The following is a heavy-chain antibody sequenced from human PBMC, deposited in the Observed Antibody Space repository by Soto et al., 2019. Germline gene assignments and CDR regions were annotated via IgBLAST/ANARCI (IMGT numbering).Heavy chain of an antibody. J-gene: IGHJ5*02. V-gene: IGHV4-59*01. CDR3: ARDRNPEYSSSSVVRGCWFDP. CDR1: GGSISSYY. D-gene: IGHD6-6*01. CDR2: IYYSGST. Sequence: SETLSLTCTVSGGSISSYYWSWIRQPPGKGLEWIGYIYYSGSTNYNPSLKSRVTISVDTSKNQFSLKLSSVTAADTAVYYCARDRNPEYSSSSVVRGCWFDPWGQGTLVTVSS.